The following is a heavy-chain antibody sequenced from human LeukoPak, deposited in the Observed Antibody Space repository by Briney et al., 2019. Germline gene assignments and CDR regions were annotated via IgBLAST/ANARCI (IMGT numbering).Heavy chain of an antibody. V-gene: IGHV4-34*01. J-gene: IGHJ4*02. D-gene: IGHD3-10*01. Sequence: SETLSLTCAVSGGPFSGYFWSWIRQSSGKGLEWIGEIHNSGTTNYNPSLNSRVTISEDTSKNQFYLNLSSVTAADTAVYYCARRYYYNLGGFPFDFWGQGTLVTVSS. CDR1: GGPFSGYF. CDR3: ARRYYYNLGGFPFDF. CDR2: IHNSGTT.